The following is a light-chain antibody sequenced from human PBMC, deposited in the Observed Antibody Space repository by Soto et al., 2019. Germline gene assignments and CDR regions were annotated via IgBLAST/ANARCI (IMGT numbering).Light chain of an antibody. CDR2: GAY. CDR3: QKYHSWPRT. J-gene: IGKJ1*01. Sequence: EIVITQSPGTLSVSPGEGATLSCSASQSVSSDLAWIQQKPGQAPRLLIYGAYTRATGIPARFSGRGSGTEFTLTISSLQPQDFAVYSCQKYHSWPRTFGHGTKVEIK. CDR1: QSVSSD. V-gene: IGKV3-15*01.